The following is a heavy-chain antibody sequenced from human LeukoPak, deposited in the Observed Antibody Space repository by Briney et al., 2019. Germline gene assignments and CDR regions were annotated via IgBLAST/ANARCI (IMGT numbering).Heavy chain of an antibody. CDR2: MGTDETDI. J-gene: IGHJ2*01. CDR3: AKEPPGGWSIDL. CDR1: GFTVSTFA. D-gene: IGHD3-16*01. V-gene: IGHV3-30*02. Sequence: GGSLRLSCAASGFTVSTFAWHWVRQPPGKGLEWVAFMGTDETDIHYADSVKGRFIISRDNSRNTLSLDMSSLRAEDTAVYYCAKEPPGGWSIDLCGRGTLASVSS.